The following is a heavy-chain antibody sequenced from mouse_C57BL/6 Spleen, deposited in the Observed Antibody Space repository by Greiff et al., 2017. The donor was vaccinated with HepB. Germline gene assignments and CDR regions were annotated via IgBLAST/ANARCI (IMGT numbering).Heavy chain of an antibody. CDR2: IDPSDSYT. CDR3: ARRGVYDGYPYAMDY. CDR1: GYTFTSYW. V-gene: IGHV1-59*01. Sequence: QVQLQQPGAELVRPGTSVKLSCKASGYTFTSYWMHWVKQRPGQGLEWIGVIDPSDSYTNYNQKFKGKATLTVDTSSSTAYMQLSSLTSEDSAVYYCARRGVYDGYPYAMDYWGQGTSVTVSS. J-gene: IGHJ4*01. D-gene: IGHD2-3*01.